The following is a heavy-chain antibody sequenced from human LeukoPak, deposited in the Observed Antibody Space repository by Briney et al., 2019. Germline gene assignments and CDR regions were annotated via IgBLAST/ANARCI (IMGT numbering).Heavy chain of an antibody. J-gene: IGHJ4*02. CDR1: GGSISSSSYY. CDR2: IYYSGST. CDR3: ARLRENGDYGIDY. Sequence: SETLSLTCTVSGGSISSSSYYWGWIRQPPGKGLEWIGSIYYSGSTYYNPSLKSRVTVSVDTSKNQFSLKLSSVTAADTAVYYCARLRENGDYGIDYWGQGTLVTVSS. V-gene: IGHV4-39*07. D-gene: IGHD4-17*01.